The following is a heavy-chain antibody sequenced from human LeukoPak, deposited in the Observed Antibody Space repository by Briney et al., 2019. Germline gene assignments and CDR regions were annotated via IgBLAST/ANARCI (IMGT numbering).Heavy chain of an antibody. CDR2: IYNSGTT. J-gene: IGHJ4*01. Sequence: PSETLSLTCTVSGDSISSTSYYWDWIRQPPGKGLQWIGSIYNSGTTYYNPSLKSRVTISVDTSKNQFSLKVSSVTAADTAVYYCASRVYGLGSFNYWGQGTLVTVSS. V-gene: IGHV4-39*01. CDR3: ASRVYGLGSFNY. CDR1: GDSISSTSYY. D-gene: IGHD3-10*01.